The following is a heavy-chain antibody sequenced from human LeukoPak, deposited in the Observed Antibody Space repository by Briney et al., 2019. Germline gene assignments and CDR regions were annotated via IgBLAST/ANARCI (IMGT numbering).Heavy chain of an antibody. V-gene: IGHV1-69*05. D-gene: IGHD3-22*01. CDR3: ARADLKDDSSGYYNY. Sequence: SVKVSCKASGGTFCSYAISWVRQAPGQGLEWMGGIIPILGTANYAQKFQGRVTITTDESTSTAYMELSSLRSEDTAVYYCARADLKDDSSGYYNYWGQGTLVTVSS. J-gene: IGHJ4*02. CDR2: IIPILGTA. CDR1: GGTFCSYA.